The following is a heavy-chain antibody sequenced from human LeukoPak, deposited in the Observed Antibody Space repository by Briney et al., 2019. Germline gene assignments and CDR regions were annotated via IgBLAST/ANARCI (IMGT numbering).Heavy chain of an antibody. CDR3: ARAPGSSWYWYYYYYMDV. CDR1: GYTFTSYG. V-gene: IGHV1-18*01. J-gene: IGHJ6*03. D-gene: IGHD6-13*01. Sequence: ASVKVSCKASGYTFTSYGISWVRQAPGQRLEWMGWISAYNGNTNYAQKLQGRVTMTTDTSTSTAYMELGSLRSDDTAVYYCARAPGSSWYWYYYYYMDVWGKGTTVTVSS. CDR2: ISAYNGNT.